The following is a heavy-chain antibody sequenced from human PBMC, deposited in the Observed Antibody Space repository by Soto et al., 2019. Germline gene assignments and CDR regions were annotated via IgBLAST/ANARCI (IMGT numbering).Heavy chain of an antibody. J-gene: IGHJ4*02. CDR1: GGSISSYY. Sequence: QVQLQESGPGLVKPSETLSLTCTVSGGSISSYYWSWIRQPPGKGLEWIGYVYYSWSTNYHPSLKGRGTISVDTFKDQFSLKVRSVTAADTAVYYCARRYGGNFDYWGQGTLVTVSS. CDR2: VYYSWST. V-gene: IGHV4-59*01. CDR3: ARRYGGNFDY. D-gene: IGHD1-26*01.